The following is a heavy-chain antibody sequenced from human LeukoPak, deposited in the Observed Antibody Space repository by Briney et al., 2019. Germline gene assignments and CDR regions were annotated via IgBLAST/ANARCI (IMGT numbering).Heavy chain of an antibody. V-gene: IGHV4-39*07. J-gene: IGHJ4*02. CDR1: GGSISSSSYY. D-gene: IGHD6-19*01. Sequence: SETLSLTCTVSGGSISSSSYYWGWIRQPPGKGLEWIGSIYYSGSTYYNPSLKSRVTISVDTSKNQFSLKLSSVTAADTAVYYCASYAAVAGKFDYWGQGTLVTVSS. CDR3: ASYAAVAGKFDY. CDR2: IYYSGST.